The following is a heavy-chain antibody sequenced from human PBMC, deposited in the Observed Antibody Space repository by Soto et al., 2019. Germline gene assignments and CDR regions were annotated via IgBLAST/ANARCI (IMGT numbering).Heavy chain of an antibody. D-gene: IGHD1-26*01. Sequence: QVQLVESGRGVVQPGRSLRLSCEGSGFTFSNYGMHWVRQAPGKGLEWVAGIWYDGSNKYYADSVKGSFTISRDNSKNTLCLQINSLLADDMAVYYCASDGLLLVEANLNYFDYWCQGTLVTVSS. CDR2: IWYDGSNK. J-gene: IGHJ4*02. CDR1: GFTFSNYG. CDR3: ASDGLLLVEANLNYFDY. V-gene: IGHV3-33*01.